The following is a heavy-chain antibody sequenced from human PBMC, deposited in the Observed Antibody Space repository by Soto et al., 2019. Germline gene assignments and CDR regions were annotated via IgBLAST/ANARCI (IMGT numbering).Heavy chain of an antibody. J-gene: IGHJ5*02. CDR2: IYYSGST. D-gene: IGHD6-13*01. V-gene: IGHV4-30-4*01. Sequence: SETLSLTCTVSGGSISSGDYYWSWIRQPPGKGLEWIGYIYYSGSTYYNPSLKSRVTISVDTSKNQFSLKLSSVTAADTAVYYCARAGISSSSSLNWFDPWGQGTLVTVSS. CDR1: GGSISSGDYY. CDR3: ARAGISSSSSLNWFDP.